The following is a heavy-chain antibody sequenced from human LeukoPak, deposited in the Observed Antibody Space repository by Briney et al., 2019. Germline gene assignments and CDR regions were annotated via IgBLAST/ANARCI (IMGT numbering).Heavy chain of an antibody. CDR1: GFTFSSYS. V-gene: IGHV3-21*01. J-gene: IGHJ4*02. Sequence: PGGSLRLSCAASGFTFSSYSVSWVRQAPGKGLEWVSSISSSSSYIYYADSVKGRFTISRDNAKNSLYLQMNSLRAEDTAVYYCARDRGSGGDYWGQGTLVTVSS. CDR3: ARDRGSGGDY. D-gene: IGHD3-10*01. CDR2: ISSSSSYI.